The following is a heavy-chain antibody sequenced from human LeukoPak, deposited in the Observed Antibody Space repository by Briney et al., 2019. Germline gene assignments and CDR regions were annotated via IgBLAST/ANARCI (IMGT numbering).Heavy chain of an antibody. CDR3: ARWYYYDSSGYYSGDY. D-gene: IGHD3-22*01. Sequence: SETLSLTCTVSGGSISSYYWSWIRQPPGKGLEWIGYIYYSGSTNYNPSLKSRVTISVDTSKNQFSLKLSSVTAADTAVYYCARWYYYDSSGYYSGDYWGQGTLVTVSS. J-gene: IGHJ4*02. CDR1: GGSISSYY. CDR2: IYYSGST. V-gene: IGHV4-59*01.